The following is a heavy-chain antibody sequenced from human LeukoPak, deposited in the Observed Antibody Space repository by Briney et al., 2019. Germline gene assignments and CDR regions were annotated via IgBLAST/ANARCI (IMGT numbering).Heavy chain of an antibody. CDR1: GGSISSYY. V-gene: IGHV4-4*07. J-gene: IGHJ4*02. CDR2: IYTSGST. Sequence: PSQTLSLTCTVSGGSISSYYWSWLRQPAGKGLEWIGRIYTSGSTNYNPSLKSRVTMSVDTSKNQFSLKLSSVTAADTAVYYCARGRLTGRGSYFDYWGQGTLVTVSS. D-gene: IGHD7-27*01. CDR3: ARGRLTGRGSYFDY.